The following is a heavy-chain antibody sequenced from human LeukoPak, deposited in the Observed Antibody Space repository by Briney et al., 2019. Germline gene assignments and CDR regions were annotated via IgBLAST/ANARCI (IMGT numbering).Heavy chain of an antibody. CDR2: FDNSGSA. D-gene: IGHD3-22*01. Sequence: PSETLSLTCTVSGGSIRSHSWAWVRQPPGKALEWVGYFDNSGSADYNPSLKSRVTISVDTSQSQFSLKLTSATAADTAVYYCAREKMYFYDSTGYSVFDYWGQGTLVTVSS. CDR3: AREKMYFYDSTGYSVFDY. CDR1: GGSIRSHS. J-gene: IGHJ4*02. V-gene: IGHV4-59*11.